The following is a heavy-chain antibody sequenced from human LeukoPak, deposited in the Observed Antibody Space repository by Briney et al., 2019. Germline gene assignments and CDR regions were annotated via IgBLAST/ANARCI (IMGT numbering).Heavy chain of an antibody. CDR2: INHSGST. CDR1: GGSFSGYY. V-gene: IGHV4-34*01. D-gene: IGHD6-13*01. Sequence: SETLSLTCAVYGGSFSGYYWSCIRHPPGKGLEWIGEINHSGSTNYNPSLESRVTISVDTSKNQFSLKLSSVTAADTAVYYCARVPGYSRSRGAFDIWGQGTMVTVSS. J-gene: IGHJ3*02. CDR3: ARVPGYSRSRGAFDI.